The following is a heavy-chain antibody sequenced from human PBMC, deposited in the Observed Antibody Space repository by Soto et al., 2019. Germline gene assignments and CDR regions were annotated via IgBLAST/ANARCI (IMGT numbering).Heavy chain of an antibody. CDR3: ATLVATPRMGYSVDYYGMDV. Sequence: QVQLVQSGAEVKKPGASVKVSCKASGYTFTSYGISWVRQAPGQGLEWMGWISAYNGNTNYAQKLQGRVTMTTDTSTSTAYMELRSLRSDDTAVYYCATLVATPRMGYSVDYYGMDVWGQGTTVTVSS. J-gene: IGHJ6*02. D-gene: IGHD5-12*01. CDR1: GYTFTSYG. V-gene: IGHV1-18*01. CDR2: ISAYNGNT.